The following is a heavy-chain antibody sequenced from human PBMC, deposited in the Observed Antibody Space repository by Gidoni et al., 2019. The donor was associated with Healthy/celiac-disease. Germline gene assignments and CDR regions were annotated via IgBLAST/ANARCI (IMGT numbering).Heavy chain of an antibody. CDR2: IYHSGST. J-gene: IGHJ6*02. V-gene: IGHV4-4*02. D-gene: IGHD2-21*02. CDR1: GGSISSSNW. Sequence: QVQLQESGPGLVKPSGTLSLTCAVSGGSISSSNWWSWVRQPPGKGLEWIGEIYHSGSTNYNPSLKSRVTISVDKSKNQFSLKLSSVTAADTAVYYCARDQSSCGGDCGDRGMDVWGQGTTVTVSS. CDR3: ARDQSSCGGDCGDRGMDV.